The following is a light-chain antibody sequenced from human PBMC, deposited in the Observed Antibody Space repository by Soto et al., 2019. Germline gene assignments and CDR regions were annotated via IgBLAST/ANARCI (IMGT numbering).Light chain of an antibody. CDR2: KVS. Sequence: DVVMTESPLSLPVTVGQPASICGGSDQSLVHRDGIAYFSWFQQRPGRSPRRLIYKVSNRDSGVPARFSGSGSGTDFALKLSRVEAEDVGVYSCMQGTHWPITFGQGTRLEIK. V-gene: IGKV2-30*02. J-gene: IGKJ5*01. CDR3: MQGTHWPIT. CDR1: QSLVHRDGIAY.